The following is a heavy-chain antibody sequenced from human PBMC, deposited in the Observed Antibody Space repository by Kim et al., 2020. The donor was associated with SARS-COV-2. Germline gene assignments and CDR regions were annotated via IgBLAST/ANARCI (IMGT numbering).Heavy chain of an antibody. CDR1: GYTFTSYA. CDR2: INAGNGNT. J-gene: IGHJ3*02. V-gene: IGHV1-3*01. CDR3: ARGGDVEMATSPGDDAFDI. Sequence: ASVKVSCKASGYTFTSYAMHWVRQAPGQRLEWMGWINAGNGNTKYSQKFQGRVTITRDTSACTAYMELSSLRSEDTAVYYCARGGDVEMATSPGDDAFDIWGQGTMVTVSS. D-gene: IGHD5-12*01.